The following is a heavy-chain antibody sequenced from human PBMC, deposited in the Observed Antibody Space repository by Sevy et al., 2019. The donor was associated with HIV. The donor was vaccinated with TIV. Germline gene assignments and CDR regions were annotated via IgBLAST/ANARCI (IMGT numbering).Heavy chain of an antibody. J-gene: IGHJ5*02. V-gene: IGHV4-59*12. CDR3: ARRRSPSWSCFDP. CDR1: GDSISNYY. Sequence: SETLSLTCTVSGDSISNYYWNWIRQPPGKGLEWIGYVYSSGSTIYNPSFKSRATISVDTSKNRFSLKLSSVTAADTAVYYCARRRSPSWSCFDPWGQGTLVTVSS. D-gene: IGHD2-2*01. CDR2: VYSSGST.